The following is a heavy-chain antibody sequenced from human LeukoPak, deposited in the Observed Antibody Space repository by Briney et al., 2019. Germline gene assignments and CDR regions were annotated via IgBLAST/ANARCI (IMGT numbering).Heavy chain of an antibody. V-gene: IGHV3-7*01. CDR3: ASSLSTSYFDY. CDR2: IKQDGSEK. Sequence: ETLSLTCAVYGGSFSGYYWSWIRQPPGKGLEWVANIKQDGSEKYYVDSVKGRFTISRDNAKNSLYLQMNSLRAEDTAVYYCASSLSTSYFDYWGQGTLVTVSS. J-gene: IGHJ4*02. D-gene: IGHD1-1*01. CDR1: GGSFSGYY.